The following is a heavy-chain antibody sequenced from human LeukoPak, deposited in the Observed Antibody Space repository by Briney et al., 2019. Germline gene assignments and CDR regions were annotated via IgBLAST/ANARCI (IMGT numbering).Heavy chain of an antibody. CDR1: GFTVSSNS. D-gene: IGHD2-15*01. CDR3: AREGTL. CDR2: IYSGGST. V-gene: IGHV3-66*01. Sequence: GGSRRLSCAASGFTVSSNSMSWVRQAPGKGLEWVSIIYSGGSTYNADSVKGRFTISRDNSKNTLYLQMNSLRAEDTAVYYCAREGTLRGQGTLVTVSS. J-gene: IGHJ4*02.